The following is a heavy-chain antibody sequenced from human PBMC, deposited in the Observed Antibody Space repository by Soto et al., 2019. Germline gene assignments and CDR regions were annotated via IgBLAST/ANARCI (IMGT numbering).Heavy chain of an antibody. CDR1: EFTYDKYY. D-gene: IGHD1-20*01. V-gene: IGHV3-7*01. J-gene: IGHJ6*02. CDR2: IKPDGSEQ. Sequence: GGSLRLSCAASEFTYDKYYMTWVRQAPGKGPEWVANIKPDGSEQYYVDSVKGRFTISRDNANNSLYLQMNSLRAEDTAVYFCARGNWNYYYGFDVWGQGTTVTVSS. CDR3: ARGNWNYYYGFDV.